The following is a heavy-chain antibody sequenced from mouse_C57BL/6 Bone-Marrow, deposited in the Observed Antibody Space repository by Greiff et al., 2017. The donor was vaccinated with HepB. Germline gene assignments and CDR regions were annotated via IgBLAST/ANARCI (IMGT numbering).Heavy chain of an antibody. CDR2: IDPSDSYT. J-gene: IGHJ3*01. CDR1: GYTFTSYW. CDR3: ARGEKDYGSSYGFAY. D-gene: IGHD1-1*01. V-gene: IGHV1-59*01. Sequence: VQLQQPGAELVRPGTSVKLSCKASGYTFTSYWMHWVKQRPGQGLEWIGVIDPSDSYTNYNQKFKGKSTLTVDKSSSTAYMQLSSLTSEDSAVYYCARGEKDYGSSYGFAYWGQGTLVTVSA.